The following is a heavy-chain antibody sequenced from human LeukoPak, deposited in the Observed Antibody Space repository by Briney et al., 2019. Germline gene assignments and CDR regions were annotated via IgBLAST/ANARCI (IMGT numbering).Heavy chain of an antibody. Sequence: GGSLILSCAASGLTVSSSYMSWVRQAPGKGLEWVSIIYNDGSTYYADSMKGRFTISRDNSKNTLYLQVNSLRAEDTAMYYCARNILFAFDIWGQGTMVTVSS. CDR2: IYNDGST. CDR1: GLTVSSSY. D-gene: IGHD2/OR15-2a*01. J-gene: IGHJ3*02. V-gene: IGHV3-53*01. CDR3: ARNILFAFDI.